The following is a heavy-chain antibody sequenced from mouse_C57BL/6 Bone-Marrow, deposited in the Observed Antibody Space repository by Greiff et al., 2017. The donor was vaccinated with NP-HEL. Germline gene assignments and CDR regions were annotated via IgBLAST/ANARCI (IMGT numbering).Heavy chain of an antibody. J-gene: IGHJ1*03. Sequence: QVQLQQSGPELVKPGASVKISCKASGYAFSSSWMNWVKQRPGKGLEWIGRIYPGDGDTNYNGKFKGKATLTADKSSSTAYMQLSSLTSEDSAVYFCARRRDYYGSSEGWYFDVWGTGTTVTVSS. V-gene: IGHV1-82*01. D-gene: IGHD1-1*01. CDR1: GYAFSSSW. CDR3: ARRRDYYGSSEGWYFDV. CDR2: IYPGDGDT.